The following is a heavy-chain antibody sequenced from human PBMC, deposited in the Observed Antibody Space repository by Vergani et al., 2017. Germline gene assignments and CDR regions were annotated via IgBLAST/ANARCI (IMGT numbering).Heavy chain of an antibody. Sequence: EVQLVQSGAEVKKPGESLKISCKGSGYTFTSYWFGWVRQMPGKGLEWMGIIYPGDSDTKYSPSFQGQVTMSADKSISTAYLQWSSLKASDTAMYYCARQDRYYYDSSGYYSFDYWGQGTLVTVSS. CDR3: ARQDRYYYDSSGYYSFDY. D-gene: IGHD3-22*01. J-gene: IGHJ4*02. CDR1: GYTFTSYW. V-gene: IGHV5-51*01. CDR2: IYPGDSDT.